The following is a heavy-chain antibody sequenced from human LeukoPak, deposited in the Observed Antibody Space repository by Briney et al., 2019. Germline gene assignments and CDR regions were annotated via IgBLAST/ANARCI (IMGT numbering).Heavy chain of an antibody. CDR1: GFTLSIYG. Sequence: GGSLTLSCAPSGFTLSIYGIHWARQARGKGLEWVAVISNDGSNKYYADSVKGRFTISRDNAKNTLYLQMNSLRAEDTAVYYCAKETGRWNLAWGQGTLVTVSS. J-gene: IGHJ4*02. D-gene: IGHD1-1*01. CDR2: ISNDGSNK. V-gene: IGHV3-30*18. CDR3: AKETGRWNLA.